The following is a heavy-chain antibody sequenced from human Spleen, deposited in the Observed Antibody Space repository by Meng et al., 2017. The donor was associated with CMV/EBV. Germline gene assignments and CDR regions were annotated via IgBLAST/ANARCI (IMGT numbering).Heavy chain of an antibody. V-gene: IGHV1-2*02. CDR2: ITPNSSGT. D-gene: IGHD1-7*01. CDR1: GYTFTGYY. CDR3: ARGGSNWNYYDCFEH. Sequence: ASVKVSCKTSGYTFTGYYIHWVRQAPGQGPEWMGWITPNSSGTHYAQKFQGRVTMTGDTSISTAYMEMSGLTSDDTAAYYCARGGSNWNYYDCFEHWGQGTLVTVSS. J-gene: IGHJ4*02.